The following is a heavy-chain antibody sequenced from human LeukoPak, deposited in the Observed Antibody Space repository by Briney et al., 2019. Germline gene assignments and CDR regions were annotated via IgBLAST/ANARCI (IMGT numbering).Heavy chain of an antibody. Sequence: SETLSLTCAVYGGSFSGYYLSWIRQPPGKGLEWIGEINHSGSTNYNPSLKSRVTISVDTSKNQFSLKLSSVTAADTAVYYCARARYYYDSSGPHWYFDLWGRGTLVTVSS. V-gene: IGHV4-34*01. J-gene: IGHJ2*01. CDR2: INHSGST. CDR3: ARARYYYDSSGPHWYFDL. CDR1: GGSFSGYY. D-gene: IGHD3-22*01.